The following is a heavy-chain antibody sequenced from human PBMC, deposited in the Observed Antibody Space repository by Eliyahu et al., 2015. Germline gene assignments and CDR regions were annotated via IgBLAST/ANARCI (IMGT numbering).Heavy chain of an antibody. CDR3: ARGTPGYGSGSS. V-gene: IGHV1-69*05. CDR2: IIPIFGTA. J-gene: IGHJ5*02. Sequence: QGLEWMGGIIPIFGTANYAQKFQGRVTITTDESTSTAYMELSSLRSEDTAVYYCARGTPGYGSGSSWGQGTLVTVSS. D-gene: IGHD3-10*01.